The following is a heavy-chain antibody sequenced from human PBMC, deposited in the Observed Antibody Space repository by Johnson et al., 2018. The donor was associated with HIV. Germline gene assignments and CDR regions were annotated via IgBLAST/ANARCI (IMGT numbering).Heavy chain of an antibody. CDR3: ARNSGNGLVLRGDAFDM. V-gene: IGHV3-30-3*01. CDR1: GFRFSNYA. D-gene: IGHD2-8*01. Sequence: QVQLVESGGGVVQPGRSLRLSCAASGFRFSNYALHWVRQTPGKGLEWVALISDDGSNIYYADSVKGQFTISRDNSKNTLHLQMNSLRPEDTAVYYCARNSGNGLVLRGDAFDMWGQGTMVTVSS. CDR2: ISDDGSNI. J-gene: IGHJ3*02.